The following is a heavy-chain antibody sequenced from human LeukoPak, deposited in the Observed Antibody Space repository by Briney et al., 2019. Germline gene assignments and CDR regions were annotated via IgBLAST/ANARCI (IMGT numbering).Heavy chain of an antibody. J-gene: IGHJ6*02. CDR3: ARDGVRGVIADYGMDV. D-gene: IGHD3-10*01. V-gene: IGHV3-11*01. Sequence: GGSLRLSCGVSGFAFGSEAMSWVRQSPARELEWVSYISSSGSTIYYADSVKGRFTISRDNAKNSLYLQMNSLRAEDTAVYYCARDGVRGVIADYGMDVWGQGTTVTVSS. CDR2: ISSSGSTI. CDR1: GFAFGSEA.